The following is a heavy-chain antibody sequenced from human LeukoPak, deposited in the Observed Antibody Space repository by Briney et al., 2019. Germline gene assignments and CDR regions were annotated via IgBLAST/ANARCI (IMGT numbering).Heavy chain of an antibody. J-gene: IGHJ4*02. CDR1: GGSISSGDYY. D-gene: IGHD4-17*01. CDR3: ARASYGDYSLDY. Sequence: PSETLSLTCTVSGGSISSGDYYWSRIRQPPGKGLEWIGYIYYSGSTYYNPSLKSRVTISVDTSKNQFSLKLSSVTAADTAVYYCARASYGDYSLDYWGQGTLVTVSS. V-gene: IGHV4-30-4*01. CDR2: IYYSGST.